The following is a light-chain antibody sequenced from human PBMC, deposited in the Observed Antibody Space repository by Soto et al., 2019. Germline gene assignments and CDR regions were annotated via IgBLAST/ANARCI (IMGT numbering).Light chain of an antibody. CDR1: SSDVGGYNY. CDR2: EVY. CDR3: SSYVGTNSYV. Sequence: QSVLTQPPSASGSPGQSATISCTGTSSDVGGYNYVSWYQHHPGKAPKLIIYEVYKRPSGVPDRFSGSKSGNTAALTVSGLQAEDEADYYCSSYVGTNSYVFGTGTKLTVL. V-gene: IGLV2-8*01. J-gene: IGLJ1*01.